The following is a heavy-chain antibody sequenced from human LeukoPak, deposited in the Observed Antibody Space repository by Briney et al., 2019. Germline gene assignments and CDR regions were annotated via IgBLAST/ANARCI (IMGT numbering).Heavy chain of an antibody. CDR1: GYSFTSYW. V-gene: IGHV5-51*01. J-gene: IGHJ3*02. CDR3: VRFFRGYERDAFDI. D-gene: IGHD5-12*01. CDR2: IYPGDSDT. Sequence: GESLKISCKGFGYSFTSYWIGWVRQMPGKGLGWMGMIYPGDSDTKYSPSFQGHVTISGDKSISTAYLQWSSLKASDSAMYYCVRFFRGYERDAFDIWGQGTMVTVSS.